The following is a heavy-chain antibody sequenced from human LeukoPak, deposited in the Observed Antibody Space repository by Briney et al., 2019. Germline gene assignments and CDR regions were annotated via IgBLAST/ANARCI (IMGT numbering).Heavy chain of an antibody. CDR3: ARQGVVPNKAGWYFDL. Sequence: SETLSLTRIVSGGSITSSNYFWGWIRQPPGKGLEWIGGFYHSGTIFYSPSLGSRVAISIDTSKNQFSLRLLSVTAADTAVYYCARQGVVPNKAGWYFDLWGRGTLVTVSS. CDR1: GGSITSSNYF. CDR2: FYHSGTI. D-gene: IGHD3-10*01. J-gene: IGHJ2*01. V-gene: IGHV4-39*01.